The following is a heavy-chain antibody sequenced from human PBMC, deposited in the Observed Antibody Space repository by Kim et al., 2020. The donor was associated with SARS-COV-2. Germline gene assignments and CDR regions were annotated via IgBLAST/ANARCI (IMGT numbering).Heavy chain of an antibody. Sequence: SQTLSLTCAISGDSVSSNSAAWNWIRQSPSRGLEWLGRTYYRSKWYNDYAVSVKSRITINPDTSKNQFSLQLNSVTPEDTAVYYCASNNVDYYDSSGSDAFDIWGQGTMVTVSS. J-gene: IGHJ3*02. V-gene: IGHV6-1*01. CDR1: GDSVSSNSAA. CDR3: ASNNVDYYDSSGSDAFDI. D-gene: IGHD3-22*01. CDR2: TYYRSKWYN.